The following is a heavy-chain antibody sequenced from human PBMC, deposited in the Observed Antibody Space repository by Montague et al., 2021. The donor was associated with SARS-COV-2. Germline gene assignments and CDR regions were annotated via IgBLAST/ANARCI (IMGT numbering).Heavy chain of an antibody. CDR3: ARAHSGSWAHLDN. CDR2: IYTSGTT. CDR1: GGSISSGSYY. D-gene: IGHD5-12*01. Sequence: ILSLTCTVPGGSISSGSYYWSWIRQPAGKGLEWIGRIYTSGTTDYSFSLKSRVTISVDTSKNQFSLKLTSVTAADTAVYYCARAHSGSWAHLDNWGQGSLVTVSS. J-gene: IGHJ4*02. V-gene: IGHV4-61*02.